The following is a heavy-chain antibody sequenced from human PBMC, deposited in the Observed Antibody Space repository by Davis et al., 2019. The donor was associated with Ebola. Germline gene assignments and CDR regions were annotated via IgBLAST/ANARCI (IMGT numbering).Heavy chain of an antibody. J-gene: IGHJ4*02. V-gene: IGHV3-30*02. CDR3: AKDQGGHTGESDY. CDR2: IWFDGRNA. CDR1: GLTFSRYG. D-gene: IGHD2-8*02. Sequence: GGSLRLSCVVSGLTFSRYGMHWVRQTPGKGLEWVAFIWFDGRNAHYIDSVKCRFTISRDNSKNTLYLQMNSLRPEDTSIYYCAKDQGGHTGESDYWGQGTLVIVSS.